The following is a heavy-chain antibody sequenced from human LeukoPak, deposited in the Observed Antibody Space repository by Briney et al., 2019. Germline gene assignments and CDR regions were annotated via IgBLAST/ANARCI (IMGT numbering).Heavy chain of an antibody. CDR1: GFTLSSYG. CDR2: IWYDGSNK. V-gene: IGHV3-33*01. D-gene: IGHD2-21*02. J-gene: IGHJ4*02. Sequence: GGSLRLSCAASGFTLSSYGMHWVRQAPGKGLEWVAVIWYDGSNKYYADSVKGRFTISRDNSNNTQYLQMNRLRAEDTAVYYCARDRSDSLDYWGQGTLVTVSS. CDR3: ARDRSDSLDY.